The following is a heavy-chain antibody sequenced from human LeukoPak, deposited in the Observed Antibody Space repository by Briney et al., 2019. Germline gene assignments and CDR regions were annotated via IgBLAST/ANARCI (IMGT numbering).Heavy chain of an antibody. CDR3: ARLSRGYDFWGGYYDY. Sequence: SVKVSCKASGGTFSSYAISWVRQAPGQGLEWMGGIIPIFGTANYAQKFQGRVTITADKSTSTAYMELSSLRSEDTAVYYCARLSRGYDFWGGYYDYWGQGTLVTVSS. J-gene: IGHJ4*02. V-gene: IGHV1-69*06. CDR1: GGTFSSYA. D-gene: IGHD3-3*01. CDR2: IIPIFGTA.